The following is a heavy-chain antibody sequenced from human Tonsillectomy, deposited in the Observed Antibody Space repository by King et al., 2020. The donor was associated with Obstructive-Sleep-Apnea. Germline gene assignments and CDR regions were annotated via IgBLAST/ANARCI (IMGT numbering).Heavy chain of an antibody. Sequence: VQLVESGGGVVQPGGSLRLSCAASGFTFSSYGMHWVRQAPGKGLEWVAFIRYDGSNKYYADSVKGRFTISRDNSKNTLYLQMNSLRAEDTAVYYCAKDEGSGWYHFDYWGQGTLVIVSS. D-gene: IGHD6-19*01. J-gene: IGHJ4*02. CDR3: AKDEGSGWYHFDY. V-gene: IGHV3-30*02. CDR2: IRYDGSNK. CDR1: GFTFSSYG.